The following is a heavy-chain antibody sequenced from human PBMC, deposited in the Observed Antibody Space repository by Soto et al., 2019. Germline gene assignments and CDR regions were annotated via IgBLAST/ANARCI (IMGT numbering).Heavy chain of an antibody. Sequence: QMQLVQSGPEVKKPGTSVKVSCKASGFTFTSSAVQWVRQARGQRLEWIGWIVVGSGNTNYAQKFQERVTITRDMSTSTAYMELSSLRSEDTAVYYCAADGTYSSSWYGHYYGMDVWGQGTTVTVSS. D-gene: IGHD6-13*01. CDR2: IVVGSGNT. V-gene: IGHV1-58*01. CDR1: GFTFTSSA. CDR3: AADGTYSSSWYGHYYGMDV. J-gene: IGHJ6*02.